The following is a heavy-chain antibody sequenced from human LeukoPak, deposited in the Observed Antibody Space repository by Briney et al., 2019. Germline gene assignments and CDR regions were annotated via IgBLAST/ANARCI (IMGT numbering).Heavy chain of an antibody. CDR1: GFTFSRYW. CDR2: IRRDAGDK. V-gene: IGHV3-7*01. Sequence: GGCLRLSCAATGFTFSRYWMAWVRQAPGKGLEWVANIRRDAGDKGYADSVKGRFTISRDNGKNSLYLQMNSLTDEDTAVYYCARDVAGALDFWGQGTLLIVSS. D-gene: IGHD6-19*01. J-gene: IGHJ4*02. CDR3: ARDVAGALDF.